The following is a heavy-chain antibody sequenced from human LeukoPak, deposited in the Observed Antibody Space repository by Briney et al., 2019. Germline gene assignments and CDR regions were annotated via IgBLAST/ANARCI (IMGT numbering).Heavy chain of an antibody. CDR1: GFTFSNYA. V-gene: IGHV3-23*01. CDR2: LRGNGET. J-gene: IGHJ4*02. Sequence: PGGSLRLSCAASGFTFSNYAMSWVRQAPARGPEWVSSLRGNGETFYADSVKGRCTLSRDDSRNTVYLQLNDLRAEDTAIYYCAKARWVSNADAVWWGQGTQVTVSS. D-gene: IGHD5-24*01. CDR3: AKARWVSNADAVW.